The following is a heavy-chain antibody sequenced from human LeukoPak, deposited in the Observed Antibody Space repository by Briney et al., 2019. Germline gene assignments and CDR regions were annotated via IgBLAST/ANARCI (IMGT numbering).Heavy chain of an antibody. CDR1: GFTFSSYA. V-gene: IGHV3-23*01. D-gene: IGHD2-15*01. CDR2: ISGSGGST. Sequence: GGSLRLSCAASGFTFSSYAMSWVRQAPGKGLEWVSVISGSGGSTYYADSVKGRFTISRDNSKNTLYLQMKSLRAEDTAVYYYAKAPGYCSGGSCYDYWGQGTLVTVSS. CDR3: AKAPGYCSGGSCYDY. J-gene: IGHJ4*02.